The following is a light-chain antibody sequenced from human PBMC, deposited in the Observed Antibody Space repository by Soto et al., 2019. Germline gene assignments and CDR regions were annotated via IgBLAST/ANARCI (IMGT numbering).Light chain of an antibody. CDR2: DVS. J-gene: IGLJ1*01. CDR3: GSYTSSSTLYV. CDR1: SSDVGGYNY. V-gene: IGLV2-14*01. Sequence: QSVLTQPASVSGSPGQSLTISCTGTSSDVGGYNYVSWYQQHPGKAPKLMIYDVSNRPSGVSNRFSGSKSGNTASLTISGLQAEDEADYYCGSYTSSSTLYVFGTGTKVTVL.